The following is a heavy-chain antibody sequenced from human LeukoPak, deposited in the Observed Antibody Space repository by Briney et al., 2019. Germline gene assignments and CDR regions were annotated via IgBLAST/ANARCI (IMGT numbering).Heavy chain of an antibody. CDR1: GFTFSNAW. CDR3: TTVEIFGVVTDY. D-gene: IGHD3-3*01. V-gene: IGHV3-15*01. J-gene: IGHJ4*02. Sequence: GGSLRLSCAASGFTFSNAWMSWVRQAPGKGLEWVGRIKSETDGGTTDYAAPVKGRFTISRDDSKNTLYLQMNSLKTEDTAVYYCTTVEIFGVVTDYWGQGTLVTVSS. CDR2: IKSETDGGTT.